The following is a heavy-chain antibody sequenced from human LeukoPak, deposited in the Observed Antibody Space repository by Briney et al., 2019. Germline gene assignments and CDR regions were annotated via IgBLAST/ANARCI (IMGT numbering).Heavy chain of an antibody. J-gene: IGHJ4*02. Sequence: GASVKVSCKASGGTFTSYAISWVRQAPGQGLEWMGGIIPIFGTANYAQKFQGRVTITPDESTSTAYMELSSLRSEDTAVYYCARSPPYCSSTSCYAPPFDYWGQGTLVTVSS. V-gene: IGHV1-69*01. D-gene: IGHD2-2*01. CDR1: GGTFTSYA. CDR2: IIPIFGTA. CDR3: ARSPPYCSSTSCYAPPFDY.